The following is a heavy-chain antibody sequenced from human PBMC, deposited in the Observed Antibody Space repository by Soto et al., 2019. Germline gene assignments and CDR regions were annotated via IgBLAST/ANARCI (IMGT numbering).Heavy chain of an antibody. D-gene: IGHD2-2*03. Sequence: QVQLMESGGGVVQPGTSLRISCAASGFTFSTYGMHWVRQAPGKGLEWVASIDHDGSNKHYADTVKGRFTVSRDNSKNTLFLQVDSLRVGDTAVYFCARWIRTLNYDYWGQGTLLIVSS. V-gene: IGHV3-33*01. CDR1: GFTFSTYG. J-gene: IGHJ4*02. CDR3: ARWIRTLNYDY. CDR2: IDHDGSNK.